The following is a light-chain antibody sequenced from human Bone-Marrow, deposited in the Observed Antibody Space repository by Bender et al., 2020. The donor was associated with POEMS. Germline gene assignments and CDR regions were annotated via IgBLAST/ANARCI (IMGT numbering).Light chain of an antibody. CDR3: SSITPSSGFL. V-gene: IGLV2-14*01. Sequence: QSALTQPASVSGSPGQSITISCTGTSSDIGGYNYVSWYQQHPGKAPKLMIYDVSNRPSGVSSRFSGSKSGNTASLTISGLQAEDEADYYCSSITPSSGFLFGGGTRLTVL. CDR1: SSDIGGYNY. CDR2: DVS. J-gene: IGLJ2*01.